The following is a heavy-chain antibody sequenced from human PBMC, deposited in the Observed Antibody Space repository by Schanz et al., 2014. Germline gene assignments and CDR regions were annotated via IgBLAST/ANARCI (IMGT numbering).Heavy chain of an antibody. V-gene: IGHV3-23*04. CDR3: ARQPGSITVSGVVSNWFDP. J-gene: IGHJ5*02. CDR1: GFTFAAYA. CDR2: IVGGGGRT. Sequence: DVQLVESGGGLVQPGRSLRLSCAASGFTFAAYAMHWVRQAPGKGLEWVSSIVGGGGRTYYADSVKGRFTISRDKSKNTLYLQMNSLRVEDTAVDYCARQPGSITVSGVVSNWFDPWGQGTLVAVSS. D-gene: IGHD3-3*01.